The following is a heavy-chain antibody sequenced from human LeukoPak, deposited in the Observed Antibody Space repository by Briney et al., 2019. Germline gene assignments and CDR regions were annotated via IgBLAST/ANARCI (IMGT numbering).Heavy chain of an antibody. D-gene: IGHD6-13*01. J-gene: IGHJ3*02. CDR3: ARERPGIAAAVPAAFDI. V-gene: IGHV3-23*01. CDR1: GFTFSSYA. CDR2: ISGSGGST. Sequence: PGGSLRLSCAASGFTFSSYAMSWVRQAPGKGLEGVSAISGSGGSTYYADSLKGRFTISRDNSKYTLYLPMHSLRAEDTAVYYCARERPGIAAAVPAAFDIWGQGTMVTVSS.